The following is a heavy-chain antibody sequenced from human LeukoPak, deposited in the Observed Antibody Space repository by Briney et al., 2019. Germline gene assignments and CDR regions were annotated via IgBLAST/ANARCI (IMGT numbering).Heavy chain of an antibody. J-gene: IGHJ1*01. V-gene: IGHV3-23*01. CDR1: GFTFSIIA. Sequence: GGSLRLSCAVSGFTFSIIAMTWVRQAPGRGREGVSVTSTSAGNTYYAASVKGRFPISRDNSKNTLYLQTNSLRAEDTDVYYCAKTVAGTGNFHHWGQRTLVTVPS. D-gene: IGHD6-19*01. CDR3: AKTVAGTGNFHH. CDR2: TSTSAGNT.